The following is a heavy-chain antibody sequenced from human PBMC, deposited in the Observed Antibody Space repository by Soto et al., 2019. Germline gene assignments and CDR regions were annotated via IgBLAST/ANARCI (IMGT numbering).Heavy chain of an antibody. J-gene: IGHJ6*02. CDR2: ISYDGTNK. CDR3: AKDLQSYGDYDYYCYGMDV. Sequence: QVQLVESGGGEVQPGRSLTISCAASGFTFSTYGMHWVRQTPGKGLEWVAVISYDGTNKFYSDSVKGRFTISRDNFNNKLTLQMNSLRADDTAVYSCAKDLQSYGDYDYYCYGMDVWGLGTRVTVSS. V-gene: IGHV3-30*18. D-gene: IGHD4-17*01. CDR1: GFTFSTYG.